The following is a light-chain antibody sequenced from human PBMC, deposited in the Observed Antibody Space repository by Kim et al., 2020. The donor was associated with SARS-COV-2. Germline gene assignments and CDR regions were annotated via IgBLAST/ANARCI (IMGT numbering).Light chain of an antibody. V-gene: IGLV7-46*01. CDR2: YTS. J-gene: IGLJ3*02. CDR3: LLYYGGAQL. CDR1: TGAVTSGHY. Sequence: QAVVTQEPSLTVSPGGTVTLTCGSSTGAVTSGHYPYWFQQKPGQAPRTLIYYTSNKHSWTPARFSGSLLGGKAALTLSGVQPEDEAEYYCLLYYGGAQLFGGGTQLTVL.